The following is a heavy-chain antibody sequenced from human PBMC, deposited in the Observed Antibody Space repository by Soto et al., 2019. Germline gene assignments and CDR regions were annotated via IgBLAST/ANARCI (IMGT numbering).Heavy chain of an antibody. CDR1: GGSVSSGSYY. V-gene: IGHV4-61*01. CDR3: ARGSSIAGLYYGMDV. CDR2: IYYSGST. D-gene: IGHD6-6*01. Sequence: SDTLSLTCSVSGGSVSSGSYYWSWIRQPPGKGLEWIGYIYYSGSTNYNPSLKSRVTISVDTSKNQFSLKLSSVTAADTAVYYCARGSSIAGLYYGMDVWGQGTTVTVSS. J-gene: IGHJ6*02.